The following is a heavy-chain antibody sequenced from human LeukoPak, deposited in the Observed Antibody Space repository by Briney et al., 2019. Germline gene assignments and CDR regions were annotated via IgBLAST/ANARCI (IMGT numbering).Heavy chain of an antibody. J-gene: IGHJ5*01. CDR2: IYPKDSDT. Sequence: GESLKISCQGSEDVFTDFWIAWVRQKPGKGLEWMGVIYPKDSDTKYSQSFQGQVTISADKSIATVYLQWSSLEASDTAMYYCARRRVTRFDSWGQGSLVTVSS. V-gene: IGHV5-51*01. CDR1: EDVFTDFW. CDR3: ARRRVTRFDS.